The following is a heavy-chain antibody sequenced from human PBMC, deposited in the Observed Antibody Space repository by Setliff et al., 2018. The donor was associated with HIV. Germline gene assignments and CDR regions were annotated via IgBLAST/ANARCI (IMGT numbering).Heavy chain of an antibody. CDR2: IIPMYNIP. D-gene: IGHD3-22*01. CDR3: ARDYSPTFYYYDSSGTFDY. V-gene: IGHV1-69*13. CDR1: GGTFSSYV. Sequence: ASVKVSCKASGGTFSSYVITWVRQAPGQGLEWMGMIIPMYNIPAYAQKFQGRVTFTADESTSTAYMELSSLSSEETAVYYCARDYSPTFYYYDSSGTFDYWGQGTLVTVSS. J-gene: IGHJ4*02.